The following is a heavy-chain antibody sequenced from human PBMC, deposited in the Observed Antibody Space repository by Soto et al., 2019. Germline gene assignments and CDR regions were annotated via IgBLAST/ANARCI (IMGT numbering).Heavy chain of an antibody. CDR3: ARAGISAPRSGEFAMDV. D-gene: IGHD6-13*01. J-gene: IGHJ6*02. CDR1: EYTFTGQY. V-gene: IGHV1-2*02. CDR2: INPNSGGT. Sequence: QVQLVQSGAEVKWPGASVKVSCKSSEYTFTGQYIHWVRQAPGQGLEWMGWINPNSGGTKFAQKFQGRVTMTRDTSITTAYMELSSLRSDDTAVYFCARAGISAPRSGEFAMDVWGQGTPVTVSS.